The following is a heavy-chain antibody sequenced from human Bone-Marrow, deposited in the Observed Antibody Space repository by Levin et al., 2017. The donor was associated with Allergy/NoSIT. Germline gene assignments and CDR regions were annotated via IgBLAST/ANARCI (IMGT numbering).Heavy chain of an antibody. D-gene: IGHD3-22*01. V-gene: IGHV1-2*04. CDR3: ARAHYYYDSSGYYSH. CDR2: INPNSGGT. J-gene: IGHJ4*02. CDR1: GYTFTGYY. Sequence: ASVKVSCKASGYTFTGYYMHWVRQAPGQGLEWMGWINPNSGGTNYAQKFQGWVTMTRDTSISTAYMELSRLRSDDTAVYYCARAHYYYDSSGYYSHWGQGTLVTVSS.